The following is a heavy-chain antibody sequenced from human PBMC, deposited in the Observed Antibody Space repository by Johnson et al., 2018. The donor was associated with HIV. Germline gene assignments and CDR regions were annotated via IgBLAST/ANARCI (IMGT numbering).Heavy chain of an antibody. J-gene: IGHJ3*02. CDR2: IWYDGSNK. Sequence: QVQLVESGGGVVQPGRSLRLSCAASGFTFSSYGMHWVRQAPGKGLEWVAVIWYDGSNKYYADSVKGRFTISRDNSKNTLYLQMNSLRAEDTAVYYCAKAGGGLMVYAWETDAFDIWGQGTMVTVSS. V-gene: IGHV3-33*06. CDR3: AKAGGGLMVYAWETDAFDI. CDR1: GFTFSSYG. D-gene: IGHD2-8*01.